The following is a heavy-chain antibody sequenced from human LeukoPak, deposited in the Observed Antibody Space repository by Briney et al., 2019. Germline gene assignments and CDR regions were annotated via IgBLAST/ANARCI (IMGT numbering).Heavy chain of an antibody. V-gene: IGHV4-59*01. CDR3: ASQGYCSGGSCFFPDYAFDI. CDR2: IYYSGST. D-gene: IGHD2-15*01. Sequence: PSETLSLTCTVSGGSISSYYWSWIRQPPGKGLEWIGYIYYSGSTNYNPSLKSRVTISVDTSKNQFSLKLSSVTAADTAVYYCASQGYCSGGSCFFPDYAFDIWGRGTMVTVSS. CDR1: GGSISSYY. J-gene: IGHJ3*02.